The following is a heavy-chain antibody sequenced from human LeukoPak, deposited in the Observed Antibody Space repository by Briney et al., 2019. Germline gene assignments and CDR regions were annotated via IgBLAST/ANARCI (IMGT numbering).Heavy chain of an antibody. CDR2: IYSGGST. J-gene: IGHJ3*02. CDR1: GFTVSSNY. V-gene: IGHV3-53*01. CDR3: ARDSFYRTTDAFDI. D-gene: IGHD2/OR15-2a*01. Sequence: GGSLRLSCAASGFTVSSNYMSWVRQAPGKGLEWVSVIYSGGSTYYADSVKGRFTISRDNSKNTLYLQMNSLRAEDTAVYYCARDSFYRTTDAFDIWGQGTMVTVSS.